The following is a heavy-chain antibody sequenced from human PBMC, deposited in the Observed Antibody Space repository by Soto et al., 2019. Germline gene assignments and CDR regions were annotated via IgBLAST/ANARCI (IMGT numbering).Heavy chain of an antibody. CDR3: AREKGYKPNWYGMDV. J-gene: IGHJ6*02. D-gene: IGHD1-1*01. CDR1: GGSISSYY. Sequence: PSETLSLTCTVSGGSISSYYWSWIRQPPGKGLEWIGYIYYSGSTNYNPSLKSRVTISVDTSKNQFSLKLSSVTAADTAVYYCAREKGYKPNWYGMDVWGQGTTVTVSS. CDR2: IYYSGST. V-gene: IGHV4-59*01.